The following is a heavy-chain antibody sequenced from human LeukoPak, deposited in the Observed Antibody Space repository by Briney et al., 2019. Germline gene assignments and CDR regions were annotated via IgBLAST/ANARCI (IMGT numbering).Heavy chain of an antibody. CDR1: GGSISSYY. CDR2: IYYSGST. Sequence: SETLSLTCTGSGGSISSYYWSWIRQPPGKGLDWIGYIYYSGSTNYNPSLKSRVTISVDTSKNQFSLKLSSVTAADTAVYYCARHGMATNSFDYWGQGTLVTVSS. J-gene: IGHJ4*02. CDR3: ARHGMATNSFDY. D-gene: IGHD5-24*01. V-gene: IGHV4-59*08.